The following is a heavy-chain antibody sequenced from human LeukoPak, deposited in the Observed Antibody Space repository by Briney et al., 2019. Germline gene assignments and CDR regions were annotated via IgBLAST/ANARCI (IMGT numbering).Heavy chain of an antibody. V-gene: IGHV4-31*03. CDR2: IYYSGST. CDR3: ATSSSGYYYVGY. Sequence: PSQTLSLTRTVSGRSISSGGYYWSWIRQHPGKALEWIGYIYYSGSTYYNPSLKSRVTISVDTSKNQFSLKLSSVTAADTAVYYCATSSSGYYYVGYWGQGTLVTVSS. D-gene: IGHD3-22*01. J-gene: IGHJ4*02. CDR1: GRSISSGGYY.